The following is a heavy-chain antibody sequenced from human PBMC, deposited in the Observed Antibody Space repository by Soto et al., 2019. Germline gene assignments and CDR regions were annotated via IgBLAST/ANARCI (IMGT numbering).Heavy chain of an antibody. D-gene: IGHD2-15*01. CDR2: IYYDGNNK. CDR1: GFRFGGYG. CDR3: ARDVGSGATIPPGWFDP. Sequence: GGSLRLSCAASGFRFGGYGMHWVRQAPGKGLEWVAVIYYDGNNKYYTDSVKGRFTISRDNPKNMLYLQMNSLRAEDTAVYYCARDVGSGATIPPGWFDPWGQGTLVT. V-gene: IGHV3-33*01. J-gene: IGHJ5*02.